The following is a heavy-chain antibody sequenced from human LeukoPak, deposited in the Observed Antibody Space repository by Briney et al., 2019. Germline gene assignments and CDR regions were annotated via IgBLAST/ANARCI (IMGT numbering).Heavy chain of an antibody. D-gene: IGHD2-15*01. V-gene: IGHV4-4*07. CDR1: GGSISGYY. J-gene: IGHJ6*02. CDR2: IYSTGST. CDR3: XXXXXXXXXXSXYWDYYGMDV. Sequence: PSETLSLTCTVSGGSISGYYWTWIRQPAGKGLEWIGRIYSTGSTNYNPSLKSRVTMSVDTSKNQFSLKLSSVTAADTAVYYCXXXXXXXXXXSXYWDYYGMDVWGQGTTVTVSS.